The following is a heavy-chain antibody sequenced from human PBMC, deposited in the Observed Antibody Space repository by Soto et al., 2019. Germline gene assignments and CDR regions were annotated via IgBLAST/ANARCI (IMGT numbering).Heavy chain of an antibody. V-gene: IGHV3-23*01. J-gene: IGHJ5*02. CDR1: GFTFSDYA. D-gene: IGHD6-13*01. Sequence: PGGSLRLSCAASGFTFSDYAITWVRQAPGKGLDWVASISGSGFTPYYAASVKGRFTISRDNSKNMVYLQMNSLRVEDTAIYYCVNSDSTSAPWGQGSLVTVSS. CDR3: VNSDSTSAP. CDR2: ISGSGFTP.